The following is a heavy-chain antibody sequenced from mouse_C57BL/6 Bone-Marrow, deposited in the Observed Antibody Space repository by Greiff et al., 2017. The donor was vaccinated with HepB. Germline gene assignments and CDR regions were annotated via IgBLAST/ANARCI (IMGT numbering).Heavy chain of an antibody. Sequence: EVMLVESGGGLVKPGGSLKLSCAASGFTFSDYGMHWVRQAPEKGLEWVAYISSGSSTIYYADTVKGRFTISRDNAKNTLFLQMTSLRSEDTAMYYCARPPPLEGYYYGSSPYFDYWGQGTTLTVSS. CDR3: ARPPPLEGYYYGSSPYFDY. CDR2: ISSGSSTI. J-gene: IGHJ2*01. CDR1: GFTFSDYG. V-gene: IGHV5-17*01. D-gene: IGHD1-1*01.